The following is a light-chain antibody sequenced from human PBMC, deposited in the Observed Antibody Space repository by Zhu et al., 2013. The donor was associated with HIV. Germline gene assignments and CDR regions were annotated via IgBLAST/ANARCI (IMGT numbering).Light chain of an antibody. CDR1: SSNIGNNF. V-gene: IGLV1-51*01. CDR3: GTWSSQPECWV. Sequence: QSVLTQPPSMSAAPGQKVTISCSGSSSNIGNNFVSWYQQLPGTAPKLLIFDNDKRPSGIPDRFSGSKSGTSATLGITGLQTGDEADYYCGTWSSQPECWVFGGGTKLTVL. CDR2: DND. J-gene: IGLJ3*02.